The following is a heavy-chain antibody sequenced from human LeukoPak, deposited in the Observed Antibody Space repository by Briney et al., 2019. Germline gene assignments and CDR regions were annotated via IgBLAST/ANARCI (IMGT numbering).Heavy chain of an antibody. CDR1: GGSISSGGYS. CDR2: IYHSGSP. D-gene: IGHD3-10*01. CDR3: ARAHDPYYYGSGSYYKVGAFDI. J-gene: IGHJ3*02. Sequence: MPSETLSLTCAVSGGSISSGGYSWSWIRQPPGKGLEWIGYIYHSGSPYYNPSLKSRVTISVDRSKNQFSLKLSSVTAADTAVYYCARAHDPYYYGSGSYYKVGAFDIWGQGTMVTVSS. V-gene: IGHV4-30-2*01.